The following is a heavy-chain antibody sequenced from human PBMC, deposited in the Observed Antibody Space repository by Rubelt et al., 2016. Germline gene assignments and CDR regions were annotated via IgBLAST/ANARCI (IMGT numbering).Heavy chain of an antibody. J-gene: IGHJ4*02. D-gene: IGHD3-10*01. V-gene: IGHV4-34*01. CDR3: SMVRGAGGDY. CDR2: NNHSGNT. Sequence: QVQLQQWGAGLLKPSETLSLTCAVYGGSFSGYYWSWIRQPPWKGLEWIGENNHSGNTNYNPSLKSRVTISVGTSKNQFSLKLRSATAADTAVYYCSMVRGAGGDYWGQGTLVTVSS. CDR1: GGSFSGYY.